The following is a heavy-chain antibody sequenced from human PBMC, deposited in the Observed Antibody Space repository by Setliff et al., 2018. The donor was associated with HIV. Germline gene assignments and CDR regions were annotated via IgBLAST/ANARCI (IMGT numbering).Heavy chain of an antibody. CDR1: GDSISTYY. CDR3: ARGLTRGCYYYYFYMDV. CDR2: IYTSGST. D-gene: IGHD7-27*01. Sequence: LSLTCTVSGDSISTYYWSWIRQPPGKGLEWIGYIYTSGSTNYNPSLKSRVTISKDTSKNHFSLKLTSVTAADTAVYYCARGLTRGCYYYYFYMDVCGKGTTVTVSS. V-gene: IGHV4-4*08. J-gene: IGHJ6*03.